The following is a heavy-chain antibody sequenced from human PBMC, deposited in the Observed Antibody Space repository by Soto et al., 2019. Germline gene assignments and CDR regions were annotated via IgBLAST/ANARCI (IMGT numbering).Heavy chain of an antibody. D-gene: IGHD1-26*01. J-gene: IGHJ6*02. V-gene: IGHV4-34*01. CDR3: ARGPTYYYYNYGMDV. CDR1: GGSFSGYY. Sequence: SETLSLTCAVYGGSFSGYYWSWIRQPPGKGLEWIGEINHSGSTNYNPSLKSRVTISVDTSKNQFSLKLSSVTAADTAVYYCARGPTYYYYNYGMDVGGQGTTVTVSS. CDR2: INHSGST.